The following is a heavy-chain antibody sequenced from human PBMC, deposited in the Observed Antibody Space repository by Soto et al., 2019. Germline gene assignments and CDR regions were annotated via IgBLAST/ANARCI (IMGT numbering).Heavy chain of an antibody. CDR3: ARGRWGIASRPEDY. D-gene: IGHD6-6*01. CDR1: GYSFANFD. CDR2: MYPNNGNT. Sequence: QVQLVQSGAEVKKPGASVKVSCKASGYSFANFDIVWVRQASGQGLEWVGWMYPNNGNTGYPQKFQGRVTMTRNTSMSTAYMELSGLRSDDTAVYYCARGRWGIASRPEDYWGQGTLVTVSS. V-gene: IGHV1-8*01. J-gene: IGHJ4*02.